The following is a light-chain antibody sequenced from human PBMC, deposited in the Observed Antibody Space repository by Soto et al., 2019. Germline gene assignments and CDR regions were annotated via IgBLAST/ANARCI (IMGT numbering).Light chain of an antibody. CDR2: GAS. V-gene: IGKV3-20*01. J-gene: IGKJ1*01. CDR1: QSVTSNY. Sequence: EIVLTQYPGTLSFSPGERATISCRASQSVTSNYLAWYQQKPGQAPRLLIYGASSRATGIPDRFSGSGSGTDFTLTISRLEPEDFAVYYCQQYGSSPTFGQGTKVDIK. CDR3: QQYGSSPT.